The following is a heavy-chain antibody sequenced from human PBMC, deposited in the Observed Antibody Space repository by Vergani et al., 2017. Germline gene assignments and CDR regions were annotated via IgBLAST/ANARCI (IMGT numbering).Heavy chain of an antibody. D-gene: IGHD3-9*01. Sequence: QVQLQESGPGLVKPSGTLSLTCAVSGGSISSSNWWSWVRQPPGKGLEWIGEIYHSGSTNYNPSLKSRVTISVDKSKNQFSLKLSSVTAADTAVYYCARVTYYDILTGGTGFDYWGQGTLVTVSS. J-gene: IGHJ4*02. CDR3: ARVTYYDILTGGTGFDY. CDR1: GGSISSSNW. CDR2: IYHSGST. V-gene: IGHV4-4*02.